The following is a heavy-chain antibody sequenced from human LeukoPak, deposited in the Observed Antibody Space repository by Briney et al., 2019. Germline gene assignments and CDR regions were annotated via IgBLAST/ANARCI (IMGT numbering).Heavy chain of an antibody. CDR1: GFTFSSCG. V-gene: IGHV3-30*02. CDR3: AKDNLYGLWPLDY. CDR2: IRYDGSNK. J-gene: IGHJ4*02. D-gene: IGHD5-18*01. Sequence: GGSLRLSCAASGFTFSSCGMHWVRQAPGKGLEWVAFIRYDGSNKYYADSVKGRFTISRDNSKNTLYLQMNSLRAEDTAVYYCAKDNLYGLWPLDYWGQGTLVTVSS.